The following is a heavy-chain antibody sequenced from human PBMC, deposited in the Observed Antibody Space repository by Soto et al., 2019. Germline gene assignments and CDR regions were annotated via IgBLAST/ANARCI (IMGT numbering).Heavy chain of an antibody. V-gene: IGHV4-31*03. D-gene: IGHD3-22*01. CDR3: ARGKLGSSSGYYEGLDY. J-gene: IGHJ4*02. CDR2: IYYSGST. CDR1: GGSISSGGYY. Sequence: QVQLQESGPGLVKPSQTLSLTCTVSGGSISSGGYYWSWIRQHPGKGLEWIGYIYYSGSTYYNPSLKSRVTISVDTSKNQFSLKLSSVTAADTAVYYCARGKLGSSSGYYEGLDYWGQGTLVTVSS.